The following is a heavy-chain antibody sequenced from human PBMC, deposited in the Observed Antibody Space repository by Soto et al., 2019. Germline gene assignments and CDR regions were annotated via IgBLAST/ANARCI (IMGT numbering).Heavy chain of an antibody. D-gene: IGHD3-3*01. CDR1: GYSFTSYW. CDR2: IYPGDSDT. V-gene: IGHV5-51*01. J-gene: IGHJ6*02. Sequence: GESLKISCKGSGYSFTSYWIGWVRQMPGKGLEWMGIIYPGDSDTRYSPSFQGQVTISADKSISTAYLQWSSLKASDTAMYYCARQAHDFWSGYPDGMDVWGQGTTVTVS. CDR3: ARQAHDFWSGYPDGMDV.